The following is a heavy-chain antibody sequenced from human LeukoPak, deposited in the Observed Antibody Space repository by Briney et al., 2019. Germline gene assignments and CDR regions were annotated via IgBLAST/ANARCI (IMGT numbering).Heavy chain of an antibody. D-gene: IGHD3-3*01. J-gene: IGHJ5*02. CDR1: GGSISSSSHY. V-gene: IGHV4-39*07. CDR3: ARASGLRFLEPGEFDP. CDR2: IYYSGST. Sequence: SETLSLTCSVSGGSISSSSHYWDWIRQPPGEGPEWIGSIYYSGSTYYNPSLKSRVTISVDTSKNQFSLKLSSVTAADTAVYYCARASGLRFLEPGEFDPWGQGTLVTVSS.